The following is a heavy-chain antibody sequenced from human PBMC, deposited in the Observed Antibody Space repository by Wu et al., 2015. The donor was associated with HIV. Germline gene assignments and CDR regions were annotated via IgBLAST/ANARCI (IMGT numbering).Heavy chain of an antibody. CDR2: ISAYNGNT. D-gene: IGHD3-22*01. Sequence: QVQLVQSGAEVKKPGASVKVSCKTSGYTFNSYFIHWVRQAPGQGLEWMGWISAYNGNTNYAQKLQGRVTMTTDTSTSTAYMELRSLRSDDTAVYYCASTTHYYDSSGPFDYWGQGTLVTVSS. CDR1: GYTFNSYF. CDR3: ASTTHYYDSSGPFDY. J-gene: IGHJ4*02. V-gene: IGHV1-18*04.